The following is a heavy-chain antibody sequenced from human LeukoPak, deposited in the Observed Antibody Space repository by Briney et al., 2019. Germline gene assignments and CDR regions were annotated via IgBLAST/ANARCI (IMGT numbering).Heavy chain of an antibody. CDR3: ARDPGAYYDSSGYLNWFDP. Sequence: SETLSLTCTVSGGSITTRSYYWGWIRQPPGKGLEWIGSMHHSGSTYYNPSLKSRVTTSVDTSKNQFSLKLSSVTAADTGVYYCARDPGAYYDSSGYLNWFDPWGQGTLVTVSS. CDR1: GGSITTRSYY. CDR2: MHHSGST. J-gene: IGHJ5*02. V-gene: IGHV4-39*07. D-gene: IGHD3-22*01.